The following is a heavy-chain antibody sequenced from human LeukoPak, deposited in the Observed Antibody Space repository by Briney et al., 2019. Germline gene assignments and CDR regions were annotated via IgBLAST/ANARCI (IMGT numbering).Heavy chain of an antibody. D-gene: IGHD2-2*01. V-gene: IGHV4-59*01. J-gene: IGHJ2*01. CDR3: ARDPRYGYCTSTGCWYFDL. CDR2: IYYSGST. Sequence: SETLSLTCTVSGGSISSYYWSWIRQPPGKGLEWIGYIYYSGSTNYNPSLKSRVTISVDTSKNQFSLKLSSVTAADTAVYYCARDPRYGYCTSTGCWYFDLWGRGTLVTVSS. CDR1: GGSISSYY.